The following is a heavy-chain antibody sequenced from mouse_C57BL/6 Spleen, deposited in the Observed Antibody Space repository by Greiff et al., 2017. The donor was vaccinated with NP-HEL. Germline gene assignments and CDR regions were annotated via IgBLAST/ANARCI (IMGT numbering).Heavy chain of an antibody. CDR1: GFTFSSYA. J-gene: IGHJ2*01. Sequence: EVKLVESGGGLVKPGGSLKLSCAASGFTFSSYAMSWVRQTPEKRLEWVATISDGGSYTYYPDNVKGRFTISRDNAKNNLYLQMSHLKSEDTAMYYCARDGGYSNPEYFDYWGQGTTLTVSS. D-gene: IGHD2-5*01. CDR3: ARDGGYSNPEYFDY. CDR2: ISDGGSYT. V-gene: IGHV5-4*01.